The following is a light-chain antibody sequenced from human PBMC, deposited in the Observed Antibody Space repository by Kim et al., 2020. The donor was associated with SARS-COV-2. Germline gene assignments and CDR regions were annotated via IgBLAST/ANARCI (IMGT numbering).Light chain of an antibody. CDR3: QQYYGTPFT. CDR2: WAS. J-gene: IGKJ3*01. V-gene: IGKV4-1*01. Sequence: DIVMTQSPDSLAVSLGERATINCKSSQCVLYSSNNKNYLAWYQQQPGQPPKLLIYWASTRVSGVPDRFSGSGSGTDFTLTISSLQAEDVAVYYCQQYYGTPFTFGPGTKVDIK. CDR1: QCVLYSSNNKNY.